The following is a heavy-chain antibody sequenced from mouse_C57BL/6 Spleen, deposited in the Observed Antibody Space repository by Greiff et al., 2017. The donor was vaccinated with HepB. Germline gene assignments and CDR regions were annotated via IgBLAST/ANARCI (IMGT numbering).Heavy chain of an antibody. CDR1: GYSITSGYY. V-gene: IGHV3-6*01. D-gene: IGHD1-1*01. Sequence: EVKLQESGPGLVKPSQSLSLTCSVTGYSITSGYYWNWIRQFPGNKLEWMGYISYDGSNNYNPSLKNRISITRDTSKNQFFLKLNSVTTEDTATYYCARERLITSGYFDVWGTGTTVTVSS. J-gene: IGHJ1*03. CDR3: ARERLITSGYFDV. CDR2: ISYDGSN.